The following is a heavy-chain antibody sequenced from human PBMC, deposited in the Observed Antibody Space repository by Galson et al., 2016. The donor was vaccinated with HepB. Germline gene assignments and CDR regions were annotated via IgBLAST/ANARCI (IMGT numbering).Heavy chain of an antibody. Sequence: QSGAEVKKPGESLKISCKGSGYAFTSYWIGWVRQMPGGGLEWMGIIWPGDSDTRYSPSFQGQVTISADKSISTAYLQWSSLKASDTAMYFCVRPEGIRTISAFDIWGQGTMVTVSS. CDR2: IWPGDSDT. V-gene: IGHV5-51*01. J-gene: IGHJ3*02. CDR3: VRPEGIRTISAFDI. D-gene: IGHD3-9*01. CDR1: GYAFTSYW.